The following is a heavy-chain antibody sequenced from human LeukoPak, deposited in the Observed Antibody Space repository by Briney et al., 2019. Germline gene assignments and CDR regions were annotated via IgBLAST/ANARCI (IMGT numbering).Heavy chain of an antibody. V-gene: IGHV3-7*01. CDR2: INKDGSEK. CDR3: ARGFQLGDFPV. CDR1: GFNISPYS. J-gene: IGHJ4*02. Sequence: GGSLRLSCAASGFNISPYSLSWLRQTPGKGLEWVAYINKDGSEKAYVDSVKGRSTISRDNAKGSLYLQLNSLSAEDTGVYYCARGFQLGDFPVWGQGTLVTVSS. D-gene: IGHD2-21*02.